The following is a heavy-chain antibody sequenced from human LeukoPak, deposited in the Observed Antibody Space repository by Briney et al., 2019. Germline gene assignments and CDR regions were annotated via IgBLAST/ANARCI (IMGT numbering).Heavy chain of an antibody. J-gene: IGHJ4*02. CDR3: AKSEGGWYGGYFDY. CDR1: GFTFSNYW. D-gene: IGHD6-19*01. V-gene: IGHV3-7*01. Sequence: PGGSLRLSCAVSGFTFSNYWMSWVRQAPGKGLEWVANIKQDGSEKYYVDSVKGRFTISRDNAKNSLYLQMNSLRAEDTAVYYCAKSEGGWYGGYFDYWGQGTLVTVSS. CDR2: IKQDGSEK.